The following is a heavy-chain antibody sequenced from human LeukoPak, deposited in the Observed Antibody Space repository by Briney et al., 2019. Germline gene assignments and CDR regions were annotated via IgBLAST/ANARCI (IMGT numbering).Heavy chain of an antibody. D-gene: IGHD6-13*01. J-gene: IGHJ4*02. CDR1: GHTFTIYY. CDR2: MNSKSGNT. V-gene: IGHV1-8*03. CDR3: ARAAAASSSPPLL. Sequence: VPSENLSRKASGHTFTIYYNNWVRQATEQGLEWVGLMNSKSGNTGHAQKLQGRVTITMNTSISTAYMEMSSLRSEDTAVYVCARAAAASSSPPLLWGQGTLVTVSS.